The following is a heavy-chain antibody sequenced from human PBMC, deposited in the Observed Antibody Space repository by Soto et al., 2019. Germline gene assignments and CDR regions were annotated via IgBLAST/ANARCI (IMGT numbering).Heavy chain of an antibody. J-gene: IGHJ6*02. CDR3: SRDENSGFFIGYYGLYV. CDR2: IIPVYDTA. V-gene: IGHV1-69*01. CDR1: GGTFSNFA. Sequence: QVQLVQSGAEVKKPGSSVKVSCKASGGTFSNFAISWVRQAPGQGLEWMGAIIPVYDTAKYAQTFQGRVTITADESSSTAYMELSSLRSEDTAVYYCSRDENSGFFIGYYGLYVWGQGTTVTVSS. D-gene: IGHD6-19*01.